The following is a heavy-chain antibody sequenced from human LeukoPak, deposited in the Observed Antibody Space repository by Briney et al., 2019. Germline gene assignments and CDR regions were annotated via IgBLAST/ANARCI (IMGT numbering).Heavy chain of an antibody. CDR2: IYYLVDT. V-gene: IGHV4-59*01. D-gene: IGHD3-22*01. CDR1: GDSFIGSY. J-gene: IGHJ4*02. CDR3: ARSRYYDSSGYNPTYYFDY. Sequence: PSETLSLTCTVSGDSFIGSYWSWIRQAPGQGLEWIGYIYYLVDTNYNPSLQSRVTISVDISKKQFSLRLTSVTAADTAVYYCARSRYYDSSGYNPTYYFDYWGQGILVTVSS.